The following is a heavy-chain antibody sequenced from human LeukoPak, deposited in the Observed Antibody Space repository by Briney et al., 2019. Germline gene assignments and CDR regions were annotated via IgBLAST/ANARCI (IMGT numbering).Heavy chain of an antibody. Sequence: PGGSLRLSCAASGFTFSCYSMNWVRQAPGKGLEWVSSISSSSSYIYYADSVKGRFTISRDNAKNSLYLQMNSLRAEDTAVYYCAREPPYYDFWSGWSDYGMDVWGQGTTVTVSS. J-gene: IGHJ6*02. V-gene: IGHV3-21*01. D-gene: IGHD3-3*01. CDR2: ISSSSSYI. CDR3: AREPPYYDFWSGWSDYGMDV. CDR1: GFTFSCYS.